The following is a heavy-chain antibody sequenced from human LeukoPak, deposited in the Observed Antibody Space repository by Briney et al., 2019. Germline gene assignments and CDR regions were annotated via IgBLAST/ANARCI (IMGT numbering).Heavy chain of an antibody. CDR2: IIPIFGTA. V-gene: IGHV1-69*13. D-gene: IGHD2-2*01. CDR1: GGTFSSYA. J-gene: IGHJ5*02. CDR3: ARGVVPAATSNWFDP. Sequence: GASVKVSCKASGGTFSSYAISWVRQAPGQGLEWMGGIIPIFGTANYAQKFQGRVTITADESTSTAYMELSSLGSEDTAVYYCARGVVPAATSNWFDPWGQGTLVTVSS.